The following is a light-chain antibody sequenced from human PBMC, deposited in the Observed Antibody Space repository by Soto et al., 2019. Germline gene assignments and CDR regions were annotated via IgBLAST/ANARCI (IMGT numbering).Light chain of an antibody. V-gene: IGLV1-40*01. CDR3: QSYDSSLTSGV. Sequence: QPVLTQPPSVSGAPGQRVTISCTGSSSNIGAGYDVHWYKQLPGTAPKLLIFVNNNRPSGVPDRFSGSKSGTSASLAITGLQAEDEADYYCQSYDSSLTSGVFGGGTQLTVL. J-gene: IGLJ7*01. CDR2: VNN. CDR1: SSNIGAGYD.